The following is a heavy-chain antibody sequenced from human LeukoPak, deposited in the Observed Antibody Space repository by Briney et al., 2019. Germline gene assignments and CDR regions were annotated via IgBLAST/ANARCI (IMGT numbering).Heavy chain of an antibody. CDR2: IIPIFGTA. D-gene: IGHD2/OR15-2a*01. Sequence: SVKVSCKASGYTFTSYGTSWVRQAPGQGLEWMGGIIPIFGTANYARKFQGRVTITADESTSTAYMELSSLRSEDTAVYYCARGLIAITSGYYFDYWGQGTLVTVSS. J-gene: IGHJ4*02. V-gene: IGHV1-69*13. CDR1: GYTFTSYG. CDR3: ARGLIAITSGYYFDY.